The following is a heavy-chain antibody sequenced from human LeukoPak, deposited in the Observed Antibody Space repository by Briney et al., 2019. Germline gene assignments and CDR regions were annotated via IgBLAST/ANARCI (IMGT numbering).Heavy chain of an antibody. CDR3: AKGAQLWFFGFGHFDY. J-gene: IGHJ4*02. CDR1: GFTFGSYA. CDR2: ISGSGGST. D-gene: IGHD5-18*01. Sequence: GGSLRLSCAASGFTFGSYAMSWVRQAPGKGLEWVSAISGSGGSTYYADSVKGRFTISRDNSKNTLYLQMNSLRAEDAAVYYCAKGAQLWFFGFGHFDYWGQGTLVTVSS. V-gene: IGHV3-23*01.